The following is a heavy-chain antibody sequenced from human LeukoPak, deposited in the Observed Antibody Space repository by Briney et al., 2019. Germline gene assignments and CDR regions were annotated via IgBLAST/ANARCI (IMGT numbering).Heavy chain of an antibody. J-gene: IGHJ4*02. D-gene: IGHD2-15*01. CDR2: ISGSGGST. Sequence: GGSLRLSCVASGFTFSSYAMSWVRQAPGKGLEWVSAISGSGGSTYYADSVKGRFTISRDNSENTLYLQVNSPRAEDTAVYYCAKVFTGVVAGGLDYWGQGTLVTASS. V-gene: IGHV3-23*01. CDR3: AKVFTGVVAGGLDY. CDR1: GFTFSSYA.